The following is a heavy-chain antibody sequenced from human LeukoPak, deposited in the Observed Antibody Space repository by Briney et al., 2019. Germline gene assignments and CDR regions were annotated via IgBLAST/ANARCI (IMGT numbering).Heavy chain of an antibody. CDR1: GFTFSSYS. D-gene: IGHD6-19*01. J-gene: IGHJ4*02. Sequence: GGSLRLSCAASGFTFSSYSMNWVRQVPGKGLEWFSSISSSSSYIYYADSVKGRFTISRDNAKNSLYLQMNSLRAEDTAVYYCARDPSSGWTSRGTFDYWGQGTLVTVSS. V-gene: IGHV3-21*01. CDR2: ISSSSSYI. CDR3: ARDPSSGWTSRGTFDY.